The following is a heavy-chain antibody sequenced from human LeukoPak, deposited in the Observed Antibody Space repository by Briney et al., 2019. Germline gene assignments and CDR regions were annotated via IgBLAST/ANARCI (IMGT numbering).Heavy chain of an antibody. CDR1: GYTFTSYG. J-gene: IGHJ3*02. Sequence: ASVKVSCKASGYTFTSYGISWVRQAPGQGLEWMGWISAYNGNTNYAQKLQGRVTMTTDTSTSTAYMELRSLRSDDTAVYYCARGRVDYDFWSGYYNGAFDIWGQGTMVTVSS. CDR2: ISAYNGNT. V-gene: IGHV1-18*01. D-gene: IGHD3-3*01. CDR3: ARGRVDYDFWSGYYNGAFDI.